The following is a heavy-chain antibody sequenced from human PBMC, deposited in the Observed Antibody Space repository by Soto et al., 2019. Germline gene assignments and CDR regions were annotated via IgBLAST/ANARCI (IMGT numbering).Heavy chain of an antibody. V-gene: IGHV4-59*08. J-gene: IGHJ6*03. CDR3: AIRVYDSWSGSFQYYYYMDV. CDR2: IYYSGST. D-gene: IGHD3-3*01. CDR1: GGSISSYY. Sequence: SETLSLTCTVSGGSISSYYWSWIRQPPGKGLEWIGYIYYSGSTSYNPSLKSRVTISVDTSKNQFSLKLSSVTAADTAVYYCAIRVYDSWSGSFQYYYYMDVWGKGTTVTVSS.